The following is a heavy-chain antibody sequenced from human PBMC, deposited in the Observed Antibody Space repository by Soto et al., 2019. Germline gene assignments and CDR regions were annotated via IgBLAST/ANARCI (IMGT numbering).Heavy chain of an antibody. CDR2: FSGPGGGP. D-gene: IGHD3-10*01. J-gene: IGHJ4*02. Sequence: GGSLRLSCAASGFTFSTYAMSWVRQAPGKGLEWVSSFSGPGGGPYYADSVKGRFTISRDDSKNTLYLQMNSLRAEDTAVYYCAREQYSMVRGVIPYWGQGTLITFSS. CDR1: GFTFSTYA. CDR3: AREQYSMVRGVIPY. V-gene: IGHV3-23*01.